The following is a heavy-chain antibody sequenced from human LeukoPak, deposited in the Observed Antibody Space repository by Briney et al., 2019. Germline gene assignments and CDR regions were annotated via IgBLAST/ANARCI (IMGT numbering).Heavy chain of an antibody. D-gene: IGHD3-3*01. CDR3: ATVRFRVTGYYLGH. Sequence: ASVKVSCKASGYKFNDYYLHWVRQAPGQALEWIGRISPDGGGTKYEEKFQGRVTMTRDTSIRTVCLEMNSLTSDDTAVYYCATVRFRVTGYYLGHWGQGTLVTVSS. V-gene: IGHV1-2*06. CDR1: GYKFNDYY. CDR2: ISPDGGGT. J-gene: IGHJ4*02.